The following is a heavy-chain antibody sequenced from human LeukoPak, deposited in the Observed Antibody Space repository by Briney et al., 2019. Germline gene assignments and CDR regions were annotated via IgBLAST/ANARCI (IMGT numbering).Heavy chain of an antibody. CDR3: ARRSVVTAINFDTFDI. D-gene: IGHD2-21*02. CDR2: IYHSGST. CDR1: GGSISSSNW. Sequence: PSETLSLTCAVSGGSISSSNWWSWVRQPPGKGLEWIGEIYHSGSTNYNPSLKSRVTISVDRSKNQFSLKLSSVTAADTALYYCARRSVVTAINFDTFDIWGQGTMVTVSS. V-gene: IGHV4-4*02. J-gene: IGHJ3*02.